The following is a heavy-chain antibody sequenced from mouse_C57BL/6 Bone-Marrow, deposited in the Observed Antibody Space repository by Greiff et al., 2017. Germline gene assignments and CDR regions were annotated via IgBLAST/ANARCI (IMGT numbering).Heavy chain of an antibody. V-gene: IGHV1-7*01. J-gene: IGHJ3*01. CDR2: INPSSGYT. CDR1: GYTFTSYW. CDR3: ARGGSNYSWFAY. Sequence: VQVVESGAELAKPGASVKLSCKASGYTFTSYWMHWVKQRPGQGLEWIGYINPSSGYTKYNQKFKDKATLTADKSSSTAFMQLSSLTYEDSAVYYCARGGSNYSWFAYGGQGALVTVAA. D-gene: IGHD2-5*01.